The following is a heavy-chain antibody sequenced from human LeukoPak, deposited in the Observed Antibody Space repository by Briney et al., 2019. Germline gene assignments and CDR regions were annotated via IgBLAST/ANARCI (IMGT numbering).Heavy chain of an antibody. V-gene: IGHV1-69*13. D-gene: IGHD3-16*01. CDR2: IIPIFGTA. Sequence: SVKVSCKASGGTFSSYAISWVRQAPGQGLEWMGGIIPIFGTANYAQKFQGRVTITADESTSTAYMELSSLRSEDTAVYYCARGDFISSRDYLFFFDYWGQGSLVTVSS. CDR3: ARGDFISSRDYLFFFDY. CDR1: GGTFSSYA. J-gene: IGHJ4*01.